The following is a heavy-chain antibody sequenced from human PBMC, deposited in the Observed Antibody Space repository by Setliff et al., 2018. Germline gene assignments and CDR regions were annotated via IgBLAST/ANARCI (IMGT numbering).Heavy chain of an antibody. Sequence: PGESLKLSCEGSGYSFTNYWIAWVRQMPGKGLEWMGIIYPGDSDIRYSPSFQGRVTFSVDKSINTAYLQWSSLKASDTAMYYCARQGEILENCHSNGCSRGSWFDPWGRGTLVTVS. CDR2: IYPGDSDI. V-gene: IGHV5-51*01. CDR3: ARQGEILENCHSNGCSRGSWFDP. CDR1: GYSFTNYW. D-gene: IGHD3-22*01. J-gene: IGHJ5*02.